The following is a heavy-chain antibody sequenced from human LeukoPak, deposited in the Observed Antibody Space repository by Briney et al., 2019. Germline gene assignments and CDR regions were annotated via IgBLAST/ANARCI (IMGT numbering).Heavy chain of an antibody. J-gene: IGHJ4*02. V-gene: IGHV3-23*01. CDR2: ISTSGGST. D-gene: IGHD3-22*01. CDR3: AIMHRTYEGSGFWFK. CDR1: GFTFSSYG. Sequence: GGSLRLSCAASGFTFSSYGMHWVRQGPGKGLEWVSGISTSGGSTSYADAVKGRFTISGDNPRNTLYMQMNSLRAEDTAVYYCAIMHRTYEGSGFWFKGGKGTLVTVSS.